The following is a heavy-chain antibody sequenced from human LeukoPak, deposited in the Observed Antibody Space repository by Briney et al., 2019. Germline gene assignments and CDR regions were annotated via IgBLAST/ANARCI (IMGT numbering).Heavy chain of an antibody. Sequence: PGRSLRLSCAASGFTFDDYAMHWVRQAPGKGLEWVSGISWNSGSIGYADSVKGRFTISRDNAKNSLCLQMNSLRAEDMALYYCAKDIYYYVSGAFDYWGQGTLVTVSS. CDR2: ISWNSGSI. D-gene: IGHD3-10*02. J-gene: IGHJ4*02. V-gene: IGHV3-9*03. CDR3: AKDIYYYVSGAFDY. CDR1: GFTFDDYA.